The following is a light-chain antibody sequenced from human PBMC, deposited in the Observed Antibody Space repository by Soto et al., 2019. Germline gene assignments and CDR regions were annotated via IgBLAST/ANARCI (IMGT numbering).Light chain of an antibody. V-gene: IGKV4-1*01. CDR2: WAS. J-gene: IGKJ5*01. Sequence: DIVMTQSPDSLAVSLGERATINCKSSQSVLYSSNNNNYLAWYQQRPGQAPKLLISWASTRESGVPDRFSGSGSETDFTLTNRSLQPEDVAVYYCQQYYRRHRTFGQGKRLEIK. CDR3: QQYYRRHRT. CDR1: QSVLYSSNNNNY.